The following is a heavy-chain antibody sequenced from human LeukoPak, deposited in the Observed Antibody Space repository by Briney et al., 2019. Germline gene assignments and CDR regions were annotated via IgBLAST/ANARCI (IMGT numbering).Heavy chain of an antibody. J-gene: IGHJ4*02. V-gene: IGHV3-7*01. D-gene: IGHD1-1*01. Sequence: PGGSLRLSCAASGFTFSNYWLSWVRQAPGKGLEWVANIKQDGSEKYYVDSVKGRFTISRDNAKNSLYLQMNSLRAEDTAVYYCARNWNGGDYWGQGTLVTVSS. CDR3: ARNWNGGDY. CDR1: GFTFSNYW. CDR2: IKQDGSEK.